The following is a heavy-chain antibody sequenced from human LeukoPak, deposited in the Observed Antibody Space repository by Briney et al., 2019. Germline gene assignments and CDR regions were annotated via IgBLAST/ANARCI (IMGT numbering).Heavy chain of an antibody. CDR2: INPNSGGT. CDR1: GYTFTGYY. CDR3: ARSRIRQPVGAAGY. Sequence: GASVKVSCKASGYTFTGYYMHWVRQAPGQGLEWMGRINPNSGGTNYAQKFQGRVPMNRDTSISTAYMELSRLRSDDTAVYYCARSRIRQPVGAAGYWGQGTLVTVSS. J-gene: IGHJ4*02. V-gene: IGHV1-2*06. D-gene: IGHD1-26*01.